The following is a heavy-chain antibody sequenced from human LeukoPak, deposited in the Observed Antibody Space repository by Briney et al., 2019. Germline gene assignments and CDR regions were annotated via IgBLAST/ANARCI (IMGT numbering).Heavy chain of an antibody. D-gene: IGHD6-13*01. Sequence: GGSLRLSCAASGFTFSDYYMSWIRQAPGKGLEWGSYISSSGTTIYYADSVKGRFTISRDNAKNSLYLQMNSLRAEDTAVYYCAREHSLAYYFDYWGQGTLVTISS. J-gene: IGHJ4*02. CDR3: AREHSLAYYFDY. CDR1: GFTFSDYY. V-gene: IGHV3-11*01. CDR2: ISSSGTTI.